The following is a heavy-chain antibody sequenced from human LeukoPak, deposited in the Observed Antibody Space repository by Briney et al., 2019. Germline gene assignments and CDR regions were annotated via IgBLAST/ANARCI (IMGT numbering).Heavy chain of an antibody. CDR3: ARDSSSWYYGMDV. J-gene: IGHJ6*02. D-gene: IGHD6-13*01. CDR1: GFTFSSYW. V-gene: IGHV3-74*01. Sequence: GGSLRLSCAASGFTFSSYWMHWVRQAPGKGLVWVSRIKSDGSSTIYADSVKGRFTISRDNAKNSLYLQMNSLRAEDTAVYYCARDSSSWYYGMDVWGQGTTVTVSS. CDR2: IKSDGSST.